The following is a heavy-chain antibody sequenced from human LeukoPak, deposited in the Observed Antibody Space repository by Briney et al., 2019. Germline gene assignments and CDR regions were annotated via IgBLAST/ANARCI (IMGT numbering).Heavy chain of an antibody. Sequence: GGSLRLSCAASGFTVSSNYMSWVRQAPGKGLEWVSYISSSGSTIYYADSVKGRFTISRDNAKNSLYLQMNSLRAEDTAVYYCARDGYGDYGPFFDYWGQGTLVTVSS. J-gene: IGHJ4*02. CDR1: GFTVSSNY. CDR3: ARDGYGDYGPFFDY. V-gene: IGHV3-11*01. D-gene: IGHD4-17*01. CDR2: ISSSGSTI.